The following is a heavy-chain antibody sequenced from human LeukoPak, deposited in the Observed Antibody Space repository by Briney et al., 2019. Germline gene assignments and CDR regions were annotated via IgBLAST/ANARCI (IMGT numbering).Heavy chain of an antibody. Sequence: SETLSLTCTVSGGSINSNSYYWGWIRQPPGKGLEWIGSIYYSGSTYYNPSPKSRVTISVDTSKNQFSLKLSSVTAADTAVFYCARINYYGNSAFDYWGQGTLVTVSS. CDR3: ARINYYGNSAFDY. D-gene: IGHD3-22*01. J-gene: IGHJ4*02. V-gene: IGHV4-39*01. CDR1: GGSINSNSYY. CDR2: IYYSGST.